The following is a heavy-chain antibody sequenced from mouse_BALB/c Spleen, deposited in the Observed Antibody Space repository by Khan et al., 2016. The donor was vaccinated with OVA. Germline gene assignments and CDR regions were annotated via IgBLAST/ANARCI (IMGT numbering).Heavy chain of an antibody. CDR2: INYSGST. D-gene: IGHD2-14*01. Sequence: VQLKQSGPGLVKPSQSLSLTCTVTGYSITSDYAWNWIRQFPGNKLEWMGYINYSGSTSYHPSLKSRISITRATSKNQFFLQLNSVTTEDTATYYCARGVRLTYWGQGTLVTVSA. J-gene: IGHJ3*01. CDR3: ARGVRLTY. V-gene: IGHV3-2*02. CDR1: GYSITSDYA.